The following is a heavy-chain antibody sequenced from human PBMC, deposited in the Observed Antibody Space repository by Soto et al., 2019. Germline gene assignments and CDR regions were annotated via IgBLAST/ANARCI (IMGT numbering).Heavy chain of an antibody. Sequence: GGSLRLSCAASGFTFSNYWMSWVRQAPGEGLEWVANIKQDGSAKYYVDSVKGRFSISRDNAKNSLYLQMNRLRAEDTAVYYCASRVGAAHYFDYWGQGTLVTVSA. CDR2: IKQDGSAK. V-gene: IGHV3-7*01. D-gene: IGHD2-15*01. CDR1: GFTFSNYW. CDR3: ASRVGAAHYFDY. J-gene: IGHJ4*02.